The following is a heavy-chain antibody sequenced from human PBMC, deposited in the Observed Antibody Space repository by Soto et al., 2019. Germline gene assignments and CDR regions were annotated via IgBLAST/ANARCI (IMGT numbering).Heavy chain of an antibody. J-gene: IGHJ4*02. Sequence: PGGSLRLSCAASGFTFSMYALSWVRQAPGKGLEWVSSITHNGGSKYYADSAKGRFTISRDNSKNTLFLQMNSLRAGDTAIYYCDTESSIGTFDTWGLGTLVTVSX. CDR1: GFTFSMYA. CDR2: ITHNGGSK. D-gene: IGHD3-9*01. CDR3: DTESSIGTFDT. V-gene: IGHV3-23*01.